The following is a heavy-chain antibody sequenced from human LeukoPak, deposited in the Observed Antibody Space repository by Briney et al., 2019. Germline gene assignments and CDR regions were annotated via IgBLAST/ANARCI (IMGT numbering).Heavy chain of an antibody. V-gene: IGHV3-23*01. CDR1: GFTFSSYA. D-gene: IGHD6-13*01. CDR3: AKGEDVGSSWRYYHYGMDV. CDR2: ISGSGGST. J-gene: IGHJ6*02. Sequence: GGSLRLSCAASGFTFSSYAMSWVRQAPGKGLERVSAISGSGGSTYYADSVKGRFTISRDNSKNTLYLQMNSLRAEDTAVYYCAKGEDVGSSWRYYHYGMDVWGQGTTVTVSS.